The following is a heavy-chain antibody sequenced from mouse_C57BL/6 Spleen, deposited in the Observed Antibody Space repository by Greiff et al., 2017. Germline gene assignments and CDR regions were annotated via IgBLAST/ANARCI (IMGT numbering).Heavy chain of an antibody. Sequence: EVKLMESGGGLVKPGGSLKLSCAASGFTFSSYAMSWVRQTPEKRLEWVATISDGGSYTYYPDTVKGRVTISRDNAKNNLYLQMSHLKSEDTAMYYCARDRDSYYAMDYWGQGTSVTVAS. CDR3: ARDRDSYYAMDY. V-gene: IGHV5-4*01. J-gene: IGHJ4*01. CDR2: ISDGGSYT. D-gene: IGHD3-1*01. CDR1: GFTFSSYA.